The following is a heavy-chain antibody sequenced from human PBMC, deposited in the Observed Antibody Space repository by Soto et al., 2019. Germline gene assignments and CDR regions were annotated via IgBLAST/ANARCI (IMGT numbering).Heavy chain of an antibody. Sequence: EVQLVESGGGLVQPGGSLRLSCAASGFTFSSYWMHWVRQAPVKGLVWVSRINSDGSSTSYADSVKGRFTISRDNAKNSLYLQMNSLRVEDTAVYYCARDLGDYGDYWGQGTLVTVSS. CDR3: ARDLGDYGDY. J-gene: IGHJ4*02. D-gene: IGHD4-17*01. V-gene: IGHV3-74*01. CDR2: INSDGSST. CDR1: GFTFSSYW.